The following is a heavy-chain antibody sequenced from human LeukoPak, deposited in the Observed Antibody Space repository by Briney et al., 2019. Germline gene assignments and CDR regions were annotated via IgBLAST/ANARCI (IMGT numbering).Heavy chain of an antibody. V-gene: IGHV3-30*02. D-gene: IGHD6-19*01. CDR3: AKDPSSGWFPNWFDP. CDR2: IRYDGSNK. Sequence: GGSLRLSCAASGFIFSNFGMYWVRQAPGKGLEWVAFIRYDGSNKYYADSVKGRFTISRDNSKNTLYLQMNSLRAEDTAVYYCAKDPSSGWFPNWFDPWGQGTLVTVSS. J-gene: IGHJ5*02. CDR1: GFIFSNFG.